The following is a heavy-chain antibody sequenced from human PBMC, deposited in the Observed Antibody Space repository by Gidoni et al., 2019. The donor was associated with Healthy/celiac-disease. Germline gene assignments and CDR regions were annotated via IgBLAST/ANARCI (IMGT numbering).Heavy chain of an antibody. Sequence: QVQLQQWGAGLLKPSETLSLTCAVYGGSFSGYYWSWIRQPPGKGLEWIGEINHSGSTNYNPSLKSRVTISVDTSKNQFSLKLSSVTAADTAVYYCARFPARSVFDIWGQGTMVTVSS. J-gene: IGHJ3*02. CDR1: GGSFSGYY. CDR3: ARFPARSVFDI. CDR2: INHSGST. D-gene: IGHD6-25*01. V-gene: IGHV4-34*01.